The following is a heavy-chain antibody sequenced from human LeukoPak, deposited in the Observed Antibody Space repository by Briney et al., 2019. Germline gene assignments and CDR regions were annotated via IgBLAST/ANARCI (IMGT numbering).Heavy chain of an antibody. V-gene: IGHV3-20*04. D-gene: IGHD6-19*01. Sequence: PGGSLRLSCAASGFTFDDYGMSWVRQAPGKGLEWVSGINWSGGSTGYADSVKGRFTISRDNAKNTLYLQMNSLRAEDTAVYYCVREAYGWMDGFDLWGQGTLVTVSS. CDR2: INWSGGST. CDR1: GFTFDDYG. CDR3: VREAYGWMDGFDL. J-gene: IGHJ3*01.